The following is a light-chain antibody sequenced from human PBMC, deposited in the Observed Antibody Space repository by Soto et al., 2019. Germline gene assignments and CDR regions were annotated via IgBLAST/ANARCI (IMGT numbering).Light chain of an antibody. J-gene: IGKJ5*01. CDR3: LHRSDCPPGNT. V-gene: IGKV3-11*01. Sequence: EIVLTQSPATLSLSPGESATLSCRASQSISNYFAWYQQKPGQAPRLLITDASQRATGVPARFSGSGSGTDFTLTISPVEPDDLVVDYCLHRSDCPPGNTFGHGTRLDIK. CDR1: QSISNY. CDR2: DAS.